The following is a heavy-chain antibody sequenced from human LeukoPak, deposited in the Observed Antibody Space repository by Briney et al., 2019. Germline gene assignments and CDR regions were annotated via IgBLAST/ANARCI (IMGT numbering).Heavy chain of an antibody. CDR2: IYYSGST. J-gene: IGHJ4*02. V-gene: IGHV4-59*08. CDR1: GGSISSYY. D-gene: IGHD6-6*01. CDR3: ARHLATTGSRSYYFDY. Sequence: SETLSLTCTVSGGSISSYYWSWIRQPPGKGLEWIGYIYYSGSTNYNPSLKSRVTISVDTSKNQFSLKLSSVTAAGTAVYYCARHLATTGSRSYYFDYWGQGTLVTVSS.